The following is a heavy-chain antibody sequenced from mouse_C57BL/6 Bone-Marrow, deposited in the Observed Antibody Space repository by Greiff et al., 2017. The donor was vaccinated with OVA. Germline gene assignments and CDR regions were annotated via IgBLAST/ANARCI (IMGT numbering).Heavy chain of an antibody. CDR2: ISSGGSYT. J-gene: IGHJ4*01. CDR3: ARQGYYYGRSYDYAMDY. CDR1: GFTFSSYG. D-gene: IGHD1-1*01. V-gene: IGHV5-6*01. Sequence: EVKLVESGGDLVKPGGSLKLSCAASGFTFSSYGMSWVRQTPDKRLEWVATISSGGSYTYYPDSVKGRFTISRDNAKNTLYLQMSSLKSEDTAMYYCARQGYYYGRSYDYAMDYWGQGTSVTVSS.